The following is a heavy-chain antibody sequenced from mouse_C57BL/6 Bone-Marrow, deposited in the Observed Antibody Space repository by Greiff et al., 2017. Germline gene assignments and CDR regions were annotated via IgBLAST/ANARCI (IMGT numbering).Heavy chain of an antibody. CDR1: GFNIKDYY. CDR3: ARILLLRYYYAMDY. V-gene: IGHV14-2*01. D-gene: IGHD1-1*01. Sequence: EVHLVESGAELVKPGASVKLSCTASGFNIKDYYMHWVKQRTEQGLEWIGRIDPEDGETKYAPKFQGKATITADTSSNTAYLQLSSLTSEDTAVYYCARILLLRYYYAMDYWGQGTSVTVSS. CDR2: IDPEDGET. J-gene: IGHJ4*01.